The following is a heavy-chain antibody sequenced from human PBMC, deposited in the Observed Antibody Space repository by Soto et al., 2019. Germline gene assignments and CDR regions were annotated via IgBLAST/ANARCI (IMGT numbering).Heavy chain of an antibody. V-gene: IGHV1-2*04. CDR2: INPNSGGT. CDR1: GYTFTGYY. Sequence: GASVKVSCKASGYTFTGYYMHWVRQAPGQGLEWMGWINPNSGGTNYAQKFQGWVTMTRDTSISTAYMELSRLRSDDTAVYYCARDGETITMVRGVDYYYYYGMDVWGQGTTVTVSS. CDR3: ARDGETITMVRGVDYYYYYGMDV. D-gene: IGHD3-10*01. J-gene: IGHJ6*02.